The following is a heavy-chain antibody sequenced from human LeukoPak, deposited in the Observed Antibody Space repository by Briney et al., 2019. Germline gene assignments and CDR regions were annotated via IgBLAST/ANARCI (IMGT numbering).Heavy chain of an antibody. V-gene: IGHV3-74*01. Sequence: GSLRLSCAASGFTFGNYWMHWVRQAPGKGLVWVSRINSDGSSTSYADSVKGRFTISRDSAKNTLYLQMNSLRAEDTAVYYCARAIKDGYNTPGFDYWGQGNMVTVS. CDR1: GFTFGNYW. CDR3: ARAIKDGYNTPGFDY. D-gene: IGHD5-24*01. J-gene: IGHJ4*02. CDR2: INSDGSST.